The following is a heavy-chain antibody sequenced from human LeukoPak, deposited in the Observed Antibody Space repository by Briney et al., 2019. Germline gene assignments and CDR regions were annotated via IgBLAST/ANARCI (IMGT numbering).Heavy chain of an antibody. V-gene: IGHV3-7*01. CDR2: IKEDGSQK. D-gene: IGHD4-17*01. CDR1: GFTFTNYW. J-gene: IGHJ5*01. Sequence: GGSLRLSCIASGFTFTNYWMSWVRQAPGKGLEWVATIKEDGSQKYYVDSVKGRFTISRDNTKNSLYVQMNSLSAEDTAVYYCARLKDAVTIFDCWGQGILVTVSS. CDR3: ARLKDAVTIFDC.